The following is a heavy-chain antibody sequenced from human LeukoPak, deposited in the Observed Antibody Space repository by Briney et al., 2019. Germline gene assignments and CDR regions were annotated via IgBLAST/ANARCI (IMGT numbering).Heavy chain of an antibody. CDR2: ISNDGSIT. V-gene: IGHV3-30*18. J-gene: IGHJ4*02. CDR1: GFSFSSYG. Sequence: GVSLRLSCAASGFSFSSYGMHWVRQAPGKGLEWVAVISNDGSITKYGDSVKGRFTISRDNSKNTLYVQMNSLRTDDAAVYYCAKSKSPYPMDYIFDFWGQGTLVTVSS. CDR3: AKSKSPYPMDYIFDF. D-gene: IGHD4-11*01.